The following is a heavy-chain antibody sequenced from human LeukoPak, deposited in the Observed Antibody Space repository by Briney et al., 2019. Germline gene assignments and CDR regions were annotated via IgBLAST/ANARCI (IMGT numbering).Heavy chain of an antibody. Sequence: GGSLRLSYAASGFTFSDYYMSWIRQAPGKGLEWVSYISSSGSTIYYADSVKGRFTISRDNAKNSLYLQMNSLRAEDTAVYYCARSSYDFWSGYYSFDYWGQGTLVTVSS. J-gene: IGHJ4*02. CDR2: ISSSGSTI. D-gene: IGHD3-3*01. CDR1: GFTFSDYY. CDR3: ARSSYDFWSGYYSFDY. V-gene: IGHV3-11*04.